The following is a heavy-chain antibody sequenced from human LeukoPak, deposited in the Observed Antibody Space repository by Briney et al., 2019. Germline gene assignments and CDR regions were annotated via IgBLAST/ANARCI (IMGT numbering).Heavy chain of an antibody. CDR2: IHTSGST. Sequence: SETLSLTCTVSGGSISSYYWSWIRQPPGKGLEWIGRIHTSGSTNYNPSLKSRVTMSVDTSKNQFSLKLSSVTAADTAVYYCARDTYYYDSSGYSVLDYWGQGTLVTVSS. J-gene: IGHJ4*02. V-gene: IGHV4-4*07. D-gene: IGHD3-22*01. CDR1: GGSISSYY. CDR3: ARDTYYYDSSGYSVLDY.